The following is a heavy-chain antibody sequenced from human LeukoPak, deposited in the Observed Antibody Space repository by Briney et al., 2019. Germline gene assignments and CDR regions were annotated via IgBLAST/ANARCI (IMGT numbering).Heavy chain of an antibody. Sequence: GRSLTLSCAVPGLTFISYDMNWVRQAPRNRLEWISHTTTSARTTYYADSVTGRPTISRDNGKDSLYLQMNSLRAEDTAVYYCARDRRGTRGYSGYDPLYYYYHGIDVWRKGPTVTVPS. V-gene: IGHV3-48*03. CDR3: ARDRRGTRGYSGYDPLYYYYHGIDV. CDR1: GLTFISYD. CDR2: TTTSARTT. D-gene: IGHD5-12*01. J-gene: IGHJ6*04.